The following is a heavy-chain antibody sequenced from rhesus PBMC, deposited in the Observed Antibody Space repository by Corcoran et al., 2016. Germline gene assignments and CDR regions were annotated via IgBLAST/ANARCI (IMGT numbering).Heavy chain of an antibody. V-gene: IGHV4-169*01. J-gene: IGHJ4*01. D-gene: IGHD3-3*01. Sequence: QLQLQESGPGLVKPSETLSVTCAVSGGSISSSYWSWIRQAPGKGLVWFGYIYGRCGGHYYNPSLKKRVTIAIDTSKNQFSLKLSSVTAADTAVYYCSSFFLVDYWGQGVLVTVSS. CDR3: SSFFLVDY. CDR1: GGSISSSY. CDR2: IYGRCGGH.